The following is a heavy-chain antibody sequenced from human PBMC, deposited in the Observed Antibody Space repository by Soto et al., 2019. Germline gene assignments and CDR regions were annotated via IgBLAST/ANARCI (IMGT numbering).Heavy chain of an antibody. CDR1: GDSITNDRW. D-gene: IGHD5-12*01. J-gene: IGHJ4*02. CDR3: TANGYYSLDY. Sequence: QVQLQESGPGLVKPSGTLSLTCSVSGDSITNDRWWSWVRQSPGKGLEWIGEIYHSGRTNYNPSLKGRVIISVDKSKNIFSLTLSSVTAADTAVYYCTANGYYSLDYWGQGSLVTVSS. V-gene: IGHV4-4*02. CDR2: IYHSGRT.